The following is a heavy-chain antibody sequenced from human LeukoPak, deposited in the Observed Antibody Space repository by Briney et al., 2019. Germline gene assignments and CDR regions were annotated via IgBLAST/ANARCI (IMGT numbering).Heavy chain of an antibody. CDR3: ARALTGFIPGN. J-gene: IGHJ4*02. D-gene: IGHD3-9*01. V-gene: IGHV3-11*01. Sequence: PGGSLRLSCAASGFTFTDFYTSWIRQAPGRGLEWVSYISSSGTTIYYADSVMGRFTISRDNAKNSLYLQMNSLRAEDTAVYYCARALTGFIPGNWGQGTLVTVSS. CDR1: GFTFTDFY. CDR2: ISSSGTTI.